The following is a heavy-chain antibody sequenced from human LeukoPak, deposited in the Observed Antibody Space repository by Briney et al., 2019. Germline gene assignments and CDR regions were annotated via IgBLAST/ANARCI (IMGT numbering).Heavy chain of an antibody. Sequence: PSETLSLTCAVYGGSFSGYYWSWIRQPPGKGLEWIGEINHSGTTNYNPSLKSRVTMSVDTSKNQFSLQLTSVTAADTAVYYCARDTGSGGSCDYWGQGTLVTVSS. V-gene: IGHV4-34*01. CDR1: GGSFSGYY. CDR2: INHSGTT. D-gene: IGHD2-15*01. CDR3: ARDTGSGGSCDY. J-gene: IGHJ4*02.